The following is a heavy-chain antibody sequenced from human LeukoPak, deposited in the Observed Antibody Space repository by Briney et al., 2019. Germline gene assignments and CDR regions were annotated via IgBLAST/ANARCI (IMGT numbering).Heavy chain of an antibody. CDR2: IYSGGST. CDR3: ARGPGNYGDYVGYYGMDV. CDR1: GFTVSSNY. D-gene: IGHD4-17*01. Sequence: GGSLRLSCAASGFTVSSNYMSWVRQAPGKGLEWVSVIYSGGSTYYADSVKGRFTISGDNSKNTLYLQMNSLRAEDTAVYYCARGPGNYGDYVGYYGMDVWGQGTTVTVSS. J-gene: IGHJ6*02. V-gene: IGHV3-66*02.